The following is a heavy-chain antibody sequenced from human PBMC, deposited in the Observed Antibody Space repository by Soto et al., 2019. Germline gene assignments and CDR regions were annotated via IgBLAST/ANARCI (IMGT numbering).Heavy chain of an antibody. CDR3: ARGHEQQLPKYNWFDP. J-gene: IGHJ5*02. CDR2: IYYSGST. Sequence: PSETLSLTCTVSGGSISSGGYYRSWIRQHPGKGLEWIGYIYYSGSTYYNPSLKSRVTISVDTSKNQFSLKLSSVTAADTAVYYCARGHEQQLPKYNWFDPWGQGTLVTVSS. CDR1: GGSISSGGYY. D-gene: IGHD6-13*01. V-gene: IGHV4-31*03.